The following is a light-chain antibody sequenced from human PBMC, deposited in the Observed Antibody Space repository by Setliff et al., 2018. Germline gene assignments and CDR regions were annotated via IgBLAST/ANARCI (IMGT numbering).Light chain of an antibody. CDR3: ATWDDGLNGAV. Sequence: LAQPPSASGTPGQRVAISCSGSRSNVGPNTVDWYQQLPGTAPKLLVFGNSQRPSGVPDRFSGSKSGTTASLVISGLQSEDEADYYCATWDDGLNGAVFGGGTKVTVL. J-gene: IGLJ2*01. CDR2: GNS. CDR1: RSNVGPNT. V-gene: IGLV1-44*01.